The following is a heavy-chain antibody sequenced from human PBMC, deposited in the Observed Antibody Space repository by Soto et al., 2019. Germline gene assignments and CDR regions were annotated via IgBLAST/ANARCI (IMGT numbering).Heavy chain of an antibody. CDR1: GFTFGTTD. CDR3: VKNSGWFNT. CDR2: IDGSGGIT. J-gene: IGHJ5*02. D-gene: IGHD3-10*01. V-gene: IGHV3-23*01. Sequence: PGGSLRLSCAASGFTFGTTDMSWVRQAPGEGLEWVSTIDGSGGITYYADSVKGRFTISRDNSSNTVYLQMNSLRGDDTALYYCVKNSGWFNTWGQGALVTVSS.